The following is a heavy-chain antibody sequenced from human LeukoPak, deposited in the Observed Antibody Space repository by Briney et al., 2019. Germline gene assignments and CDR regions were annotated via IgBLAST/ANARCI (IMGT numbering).Heavy chain of an antibody. D-gene: IGHD4-23*01. CDR3: ARDFGGAALFLDY. Sequence: GGSLRLSCAASGFSFSSYWMSWVRQAPGKGLEWVANIKQDGSEKYYVDSVKGRFTISRDNAKNSLYLQMNSLRAEDTAVYYCARDFGGAALFLDYWGQGTLVTVSS. J-gene: IGHJ4*02. CDR2: IKQDGSEK. CDR1: GFSFSSYW. V-gene: IGHV3-7*01.